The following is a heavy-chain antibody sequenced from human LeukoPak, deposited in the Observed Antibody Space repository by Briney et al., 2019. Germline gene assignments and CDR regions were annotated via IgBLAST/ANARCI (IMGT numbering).Heavy chain of an antibody. CDR1: GGSISSGSYY. Sequence: PSQTLSLTCTVSGGSISSGSYYWSWIRQPAGKGLEWIGRIYTSGSTNYNPSLKSRVTISVDTSKNQFSLKLSSVTAADTAVYYCARARSIAAAGTEAYYYFDYWGQGTLVTVSS. D-gene: IGHD6-13*01. V-gene: IGHV4-61*02. CDR2: IYTSGST. CDR3: ARARSIAAAGTEAYYYFDY. J-gene: IGHJ4*02.